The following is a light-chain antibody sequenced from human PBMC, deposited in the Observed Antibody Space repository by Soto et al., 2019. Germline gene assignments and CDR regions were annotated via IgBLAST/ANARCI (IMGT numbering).Light chain of an antibody. Sequence: VLTQPPSVSAAPGQKVTLSCSGSSSNIGNNYVSWYQQLPGTAPKLLIYENNKRPSGIPDRFSGSKSGTSATLGITGLQTGDEADYYCGTWDSSLSAVVFGGGTKLTVL. V-gene: IGLV1-51*02. CDR3: GTWDSSLSAVV. CDR2: ENN. J-gene: IGLJ2*01. CDR1: SSNIGNNY.